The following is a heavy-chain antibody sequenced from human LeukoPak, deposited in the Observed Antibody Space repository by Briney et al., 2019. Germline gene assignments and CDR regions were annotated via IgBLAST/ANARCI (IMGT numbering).Heavy chain of an antibody. CDR3: AKDLYYDILTGYSPLGY. Sequence: GGSLRLSCAASGFTFSSYGMHWVRQAPGKGLEWVAFIRYDGSNKYYADSVKGRFTISRDNSKNTLYLQMNSLRAEDTAVYYCAKDLYYDILTGYSPLGYWGQGTLVTVSS. J-gene: IGHJ4*02. D-gene: IGHD3-9*01. V-gene: IGHV3-30*02. CDR2: IRYDGSNK. CDR1: GFTFSSYG.